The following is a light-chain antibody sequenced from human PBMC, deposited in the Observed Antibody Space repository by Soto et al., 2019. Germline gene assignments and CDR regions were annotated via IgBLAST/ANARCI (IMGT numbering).Light chain of an antibody. J-gene: IGKJ4*01. V-gene: IGKV3-20*01. CDR1: QSVSSDN. CDR2: GAS. CDR3: QQYGTSHLT. Sequence: DIVMTQSPGTLSLSPGERATLSCRASQSVSSDNLAWYQQKPGQAPRLLIYGASHRATGIPDRIRGSGSGTEFTLTISILEPEDFAVYYCQQYGTSHLTFGGGTKVEIK.